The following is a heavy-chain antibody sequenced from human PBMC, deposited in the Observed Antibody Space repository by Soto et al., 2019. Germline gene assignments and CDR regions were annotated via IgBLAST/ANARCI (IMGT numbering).Heavy chain of an antibody. D-gene: IGHD1-20*01. Sequence: SETLSLTCTVSGGSISSYYWSWIRQPPGKGLEWIGYIYYSGVTNYNPSLKSRVTISVDTSKNQFSLKLSSVTAADTAVYYCARYKSNYYYGMDVWGQGTTVTVSS. J-gene: IGHJ6*02. CDR2: IYYSGVT. V-gene: IGHV4-59*01. CDR3: ARYKSNYYYGMDV. CDR1: GGSISSYY.